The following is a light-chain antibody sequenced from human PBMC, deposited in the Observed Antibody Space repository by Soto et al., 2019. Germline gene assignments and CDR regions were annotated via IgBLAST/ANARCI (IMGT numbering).Light chain of an antibody. CDR2: GAF. CDR1: QDIKSD. Sequence: DVQMTQSPSSLSASVGDSVTITCRASQDIKSDLAWYQQRPGEAPKSLIFGAFNLLDGVPSKFSGSGSGSEFTLTISSLQPEDSATYFCQQSKSHPPTFGRGTKVLI. CDR3: QQSKSHPPT. J-gene: IGKJ2*01. V-gene: IGKV1-16*02.